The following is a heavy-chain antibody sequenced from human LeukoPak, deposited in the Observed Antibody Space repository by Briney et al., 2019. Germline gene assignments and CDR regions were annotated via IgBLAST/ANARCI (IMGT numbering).Heavy chain of an antibody. V-gene: IGHV4-59*01. D-gene: IGHD3-22*01. CDR3: ARGASEYDSSGVDYYFDY. Sequence: SETLSLTCTVSGGSISSYYWSWIRQPPGKGLEWIGYIYYGGSTSYNPSLKSRVTISVDTSKNQLSLKLSSVTAEDTAVYYCARGASEYDSSGVDYYFDYWGQGTLVTVSS. J-gene: IGHJ4*02. CDR1: GGSISSYY. CDR2: IYYGGST.